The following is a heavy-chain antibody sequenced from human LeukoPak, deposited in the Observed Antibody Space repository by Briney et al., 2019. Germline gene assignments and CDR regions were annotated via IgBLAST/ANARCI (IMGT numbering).Heavy chain of an antibody. CDR3: ATYRQVLLPFGS. CDR2: IFPSGGEI. D-gene: IGHD2/OR15-2a*01. Sequence: GGSLRLSCEASGFTFSTFAMIWVRQPPGKALEWVSSIFPSGGEIHYADSVRGRFTISRDNSKSTLSLQMNSLRAEDTAIYYCATYRQVLLPFGSWGQGTLVTVSS. V-gene: IGHV3-23*01. J-gene: IGHJ5*02. CDR1: GFTFSTFA.